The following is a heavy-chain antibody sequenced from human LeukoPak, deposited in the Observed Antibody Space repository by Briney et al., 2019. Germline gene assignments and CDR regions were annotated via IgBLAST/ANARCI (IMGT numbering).Heavy chain of an antibody. V-gene: IGHV4-30-2*01. D-gene: IGHD6-13*01. J-gene: IGHJ4*02. Sequence: SQTLSLTCTVSGGSISSGGYYWSWIRQPPGKGLEWIGYIYHSGSTYYNPSLKSRVTISVDRSKNQFSLKLSSVTAADTAVYYCATSYSSSWDFDYWGQGTLVTVSS. CDR1: GGSISSGGYY. CDR3: ATSYSSSWDFDY. CDR2: IYHSGST.